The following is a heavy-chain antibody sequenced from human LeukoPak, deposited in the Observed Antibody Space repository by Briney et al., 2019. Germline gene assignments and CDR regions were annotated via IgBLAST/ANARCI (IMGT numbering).Heavy chain of an antibody. D-gene: IGHD6-19*01. CDR2: FSGSGDTT. V-gene: IGHV3-23*01. CDR3: AKDKTPVNGWYGGIDY. CDR1: GFTFGSYA. Sequence: PGGSLRLSCAASGFTFGSYAMSWVRQAPGKGLEWVSTFSGSGDTTYYAGSVKGRFTISRDNSKNTLYLQMNSLRAEDTAVYYCAKDKTPVNGWYGGIDYWGQGTLVTVSS. J-gene: IGHJ4*02.